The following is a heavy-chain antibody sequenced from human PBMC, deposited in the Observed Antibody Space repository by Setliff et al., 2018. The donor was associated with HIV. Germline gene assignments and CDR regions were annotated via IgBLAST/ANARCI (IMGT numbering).Heavy chain of an antibody. D-gene: IGHD2-21*01. CDR3: VRGRDFIVRHLHFTAGGAYDV. V-gene: IGHV4-34*01. Sequence: SETLSLTCAFYGESMSGYFWTWIRQSPGTGLEWLGEIAHSGGTNYKSSLKSRLTISVDPSRNQFSLRLTSATVADTAVYYCVRGRDFIVRHLHFTAGGAYDVWGPGTLVTVSS. J-gene: IGHJ3*01. CDR2: IAHSGGT. CDR1: GESMSGYF.